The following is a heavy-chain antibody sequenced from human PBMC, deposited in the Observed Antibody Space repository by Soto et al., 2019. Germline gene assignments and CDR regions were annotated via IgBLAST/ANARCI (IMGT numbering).Heavy chain of an antibody. CDR2: INGAVDTT. J-gene: IGHJ4*02. D-gene: IGHD3-22*01. CDR1: AVTFSSCR. CDR3: ARVPYYYDLNGEIYYFDH. Sequence: PGGSQRLSTAPAAVTFSSCRMHRIRQAAGKGQVWVSRINGAVDTTAYADSVRRRFTVYRANAESTVYLQMHRVRDDDTGVYYCARVPYYYDLNGEIYYFDHWVQGSMVTVSS. V-gene: IGHV3-74*01.